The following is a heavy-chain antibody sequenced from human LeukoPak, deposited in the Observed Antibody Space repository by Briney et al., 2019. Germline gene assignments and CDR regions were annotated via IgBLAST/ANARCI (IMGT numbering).Heavy chain of an antibody. CDR1: GYTFTSYG. Sequence: GVSVKVSCKASGYTFTSYGISWVRQAPGQGLEWMGWTSAYNGNTNYAQKLQGRVTMTTDTSTSTAYMELRSLRSDDTAVYYCARVVTPRYCTSTSCYLKGWFDPWGQGTLVTVSS. D-gene: IGHD2-2*01. CDR2: TSAYNGNT. V-gene: IGHV1-18*01. CDR3: ARVVTPRYCTSTSCYLKGWFDP. J-gene: IGHJ5*02.